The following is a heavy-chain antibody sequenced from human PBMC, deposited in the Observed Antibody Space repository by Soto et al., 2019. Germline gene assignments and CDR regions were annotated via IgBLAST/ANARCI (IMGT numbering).Heavy chain of an antibody. D-gene: IGHD3-22*01. CDR1: GGSISRGGYY. Sequence: LSLTCTVSGGSISRGGYYSSWIRRHPGKGLEWIGYIYYSGSTYYNPSLKSRVTISVDTSKNQFSLKLSSVTAADTAVYYCAQTPGRTYYYDSSGVSWGQGTLVTVSS. J-gene: IGHJ5*02. CDR3: AQTPGRTYYYDSSGVS. CDR2: IYYSGST. V-gene: IGHV4-31*03.